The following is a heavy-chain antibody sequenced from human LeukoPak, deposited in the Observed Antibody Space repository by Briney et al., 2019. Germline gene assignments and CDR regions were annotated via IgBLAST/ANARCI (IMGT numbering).Heavy chain of an antibody. V-gene: IGHV3-11*04. Sequence: GGSLRLSCAASGFSVSDYYMSWIRQAPGKGLEWVSYISTTGNTIYYADSVKGRFTISRDNAKNSLYLQMNSLRVEDAAVYYCARGFTGDAVDIWGQGSMVTVSS. CDR3: ARGFTGDAVDI. D-gene: IGHD3-9*01. CDR2: ISTTGNTI. J-gene: IGHJ3*02. CDR1: GFSVSDYY.